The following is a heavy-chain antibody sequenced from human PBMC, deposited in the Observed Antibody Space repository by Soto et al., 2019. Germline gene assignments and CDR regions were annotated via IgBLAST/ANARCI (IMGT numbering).Heavy chain of an antibody. CDR2: TGATGRTT. V-gene: IGHV3-23*01. CDR3: ATVHNTSRSFDY. D-gene: IGHD1-20*01. Sequence: GSLRLSCAASGFTFNIYAMTWVRQAPGKGLEWVSTTGATGRTTYYSDAVKGRLTVSRDNSKNTLDPQMSNLRAEDTAVYYCATVHNTSRSFDYWGQGTLVTVSS. J-gene: IGHJ4*02. CDR1: GFTFNIYA.